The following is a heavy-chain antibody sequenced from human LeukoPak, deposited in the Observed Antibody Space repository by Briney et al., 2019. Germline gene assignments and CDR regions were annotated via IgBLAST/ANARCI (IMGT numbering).Heavy chain of an antibody. Sequence: ASVKVSCKASGYTFTGYYMHWVRQAPGQGLERMGWINPNSGGTNYAQKVQGRVTMTRDTSISTAYMELSRLRSDDTAVYYCARSGVQLWVDTPDYWGQGTLVTVSS. D-gene: IGHD5-18*01. V-gene: IGHV1-2*02. CDR2: INPNSGGT. J-gene: IGHJ4*02. CDR1: GYTFTGYY. CDR3: ARSGVQLWVDTPDY.